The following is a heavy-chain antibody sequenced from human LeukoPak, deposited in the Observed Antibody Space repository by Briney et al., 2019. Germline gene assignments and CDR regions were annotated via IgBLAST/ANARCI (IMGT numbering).Heavy chain of an antibody. CDR1: GFTFSGYE. D-gene: IGHD1-26*01. Sequence: GGSLRLSCVASGFTFSGYEMNWVRQAPGKGLEWVSHIDNGSAEYYADSVEGRFTISRDNAKNSVYLQMNSLRAEDAAVYYCAREIVGAPGWFDPWGQGTLVTVSS. V-gene: IGHV3-48*03. CDR3: AREIVGAPGWFDP. CDR2: IDNGSAE. J-gene: IGHJ5*02.